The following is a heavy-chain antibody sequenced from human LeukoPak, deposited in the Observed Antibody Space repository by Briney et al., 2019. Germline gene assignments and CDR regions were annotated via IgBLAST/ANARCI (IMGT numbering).Heavy chain of an antibody. J-gene: IGHJ4*02. CDR1: GFTFSSYV. D-gene: IGHD6-6*01. CDR2: ISGSGGSP. Sequence: QTGGSLRLSCAASGFTFSSYVMSWVRQAPGKGLEWVSAISGSGGSPYSADSVKGRFTISRDNSKNTLYLQMNSLRAEDTAVYYCAKGYIAARLDFDYWGQGTLVTVSS. CDR3: AKGYIAARLDFDY. V-gene: IGHV3-23*01.